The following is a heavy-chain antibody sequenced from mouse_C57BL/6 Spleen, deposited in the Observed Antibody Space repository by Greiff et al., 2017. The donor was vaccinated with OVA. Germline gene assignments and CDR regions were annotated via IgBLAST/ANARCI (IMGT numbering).Heavy chain of an antibody. CDR1: GFTFSSYA. D-gene: IGHD1-1*01. CDR2: ISDGGSYT. CDR3: ARVITTVALDY. Sequence: EVQLVESGGGLVKPGGSLKLSCAASGFTFSSYAMSWVRQTPEKRLEWVATISDGGSYTYYPDNVKGRFTISRDNAKNNLYLQMSHLKSEDTAMYYCARVITTVALDYWGQGTTLTVSS. J-gene: IGHJ2*01. V-gene: IGHV5-4*01.